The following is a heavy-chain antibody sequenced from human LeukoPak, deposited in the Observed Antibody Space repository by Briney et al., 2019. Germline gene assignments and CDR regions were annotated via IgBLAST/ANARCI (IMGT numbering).Heavy chain of an antibody. CDR2: IFADDLT. J-gene: IGHJ4*02. Sequence: PGGSLRLSCVVSGFSVSDHYMSWVRQAPGKGLQWLSVIFADDLTYYEDSVKGRFTISRDRSQNTLYLQMNSLRAEDSAVYYCARGAMSTFARFDSWGQGTLVTASS. D-gene: IGHD2/OR15-2a*01. CDR3: ARGAMSTFARFDS. V-gene: IGHV3-53*01. CDR1: GFSVSDHY.